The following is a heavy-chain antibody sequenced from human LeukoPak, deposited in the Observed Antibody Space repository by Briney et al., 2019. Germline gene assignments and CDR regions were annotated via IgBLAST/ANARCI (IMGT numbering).Heavy chain of an antibody. Sequence: GASVKVSCKASGYTFTGYYMHWVRQAPGQGLEWMGWINPNSGGTNYAQKFQGRVTMTRDTSISTAYMELSRLRSDDTAVYYCASSGGGDCSSTSCYTFYYYYYMDVWGKGTKVTVSS. CDR3: ASSGGGDCSSTSCYTFYYYYYMDV. D-gene: IGHD2-2*02. J-gene: IGHJ6*03. CDR1: GYTFTGYY. V-gene: IGHV1-2*02. CDR2: INPNSGGT.